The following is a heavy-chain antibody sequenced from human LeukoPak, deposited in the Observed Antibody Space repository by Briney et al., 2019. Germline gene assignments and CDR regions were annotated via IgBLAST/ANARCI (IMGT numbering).Heavy chain of an antibody. D-gene: IGHD3-22*01. V-gene: IGHV3-23*01. CDR2: ISGSGSST. J-gene: IGHJ1*01. Sequence: GGSLRLSCAASRFTFSTYAMNWVGQAPGKELNWVSGISGSGSSTYYADSLKGRFTISRDNSKNTLFLQLNSLRPEDTAVYYCARVDYSDFSGQKYFQDWGQGTLVSVSS. CDR1: RFTFSTYA. CDR3: ARVDYSDFSGQKYFQD.